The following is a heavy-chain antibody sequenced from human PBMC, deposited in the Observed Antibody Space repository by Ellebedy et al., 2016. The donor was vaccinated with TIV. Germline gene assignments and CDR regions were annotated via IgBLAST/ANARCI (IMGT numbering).Heavy chain of an antibody. V-gene: IGHV1-18*04. CDR1: GYTFTNYG. J-gene: IGHJ4*02. D-gene: IGHD6-19*01. Sequence: ASSVKVSCKASGYTFTNYGISWVRQAPGQGLEWMGWISAYNGNTKYGQRFQGRVTMTTDASTSTAYMELRRLSSDDTAVYYCARDESSGWLDYWGQGTLVTVSS. CDR3: ARDESSGWLDY. CDR2: ISAYNGNT.